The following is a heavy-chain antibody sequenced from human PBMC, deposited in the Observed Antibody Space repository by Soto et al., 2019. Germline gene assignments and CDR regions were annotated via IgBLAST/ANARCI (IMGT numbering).Heavy chain of an antibody. Sequence: ASETLSLPCAVYGGSFSRYYWSWIRQPPGKGLEWIGEINHSGSTNYNPSLKSRVTISVDTSKNQFSLKLSSVTAADTAVYYCARSTAPQKYFQHWGQGTLVTVSS. D-gene: IGHD2-21*02. CDR2: INHSGST. V-gene: IGHV4-34*01. CDR3: ARSTAPQKYFQH. CDR1: GGSFSRYY. J-gene: IGHJ1*01.